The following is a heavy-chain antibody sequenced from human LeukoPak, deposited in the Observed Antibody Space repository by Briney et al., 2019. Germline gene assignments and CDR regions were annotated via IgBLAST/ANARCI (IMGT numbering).Heavy chain of an antibody. CDR1: GYTFTGYY. D-gene: IGHD3-9*01. J-gene: IGHJ6*02. Sequence: ASVKVSCKASGYTFTGYYVHWVRQAPGQGLEWMGWINPKSGGTNYAQNFQGRVTMTRDTAISTAYMELSRLRSDDTAVYYCAGYDILTGYSYSGGMDVWGQGTTVTVSS. CDR3: AGYDILTGYSYSGGMDV. CDR2: INPKSGGT. V-gene: IGHV1-2*02.